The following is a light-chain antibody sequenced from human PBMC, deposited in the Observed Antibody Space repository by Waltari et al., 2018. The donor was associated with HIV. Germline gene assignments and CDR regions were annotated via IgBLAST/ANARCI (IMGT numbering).Light chain of an antibody. CDR1: TGAVTSGNY. V-gene: IGLV7-43*01. J-gene: IGLJ1*01. CDR2: STS. CDR3: LLYYGGAQRYV. Sequence: QTVVTQEPSLTVSPGGTVTPTCASSTGAVTSGNYPNWFQQKPGQAPRGLIYSTSNKNSWTPARFSGSLLGDKAALTLSGVQPEDEAEYYCLLYYGGAQRYVFGTGTKVTVL.